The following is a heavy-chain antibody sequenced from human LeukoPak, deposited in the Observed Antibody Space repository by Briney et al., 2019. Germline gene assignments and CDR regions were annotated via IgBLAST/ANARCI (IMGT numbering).Heavy chain of an antibody. CDR2: ISSSGSTI. D-gene: IGHD1-1*01. J-gene: IGHJ6*03. V-gene: IGHV3-48*03. Sequence: GGSLRLSCAASGFTFSSYEMNWVRQAPGKGLEWVSYISSSGSTIYYADSVKGRFTISRDNAKNSLYLQMNSLRAEDTAVYYCARGGSPVHYYYMDVWGKGTTVTISS. CDR1: GFTFSSYE. CDR3: ARGGSPVHYYYMDV.